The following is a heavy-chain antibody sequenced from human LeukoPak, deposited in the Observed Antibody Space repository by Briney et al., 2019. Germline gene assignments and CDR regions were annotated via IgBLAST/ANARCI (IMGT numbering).Heavy chain of an antibody. CDR3: AKEPQGD. CDR1: GSTFSNNG. Sequence: GGSLRLSCAASGSTFSNNGMQWVRQAPGKGLEWVAFIMSDGSNKDYANSVKGRFSIFRDNSKNTLYLQMNSLRTEDTAVYYCAKEPQGDWGQGTLVTVSS. V-gene: IGHV3-30*02. CDR2: IMSDGSNK. J-gene: IGHJ4*02.